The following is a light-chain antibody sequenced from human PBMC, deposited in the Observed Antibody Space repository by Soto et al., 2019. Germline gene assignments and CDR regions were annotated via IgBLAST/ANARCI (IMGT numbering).Light chain of an antibody. V-gene: IGKV1-33*01. J-gene: IGKJ5*01. CDR3: LQYDNLPL. CDR1: QDISNY. Sequence: DIQMTQSPSSLSASVGDRVTITCQASQDISNYLNWYQQKPGKAPKLLIYDASNLETGVPSRFSGSGSGTDFTFTISSLQPEDIATYYCLQYDNLPLFGQGTRLEIK. CDR2: DAS.